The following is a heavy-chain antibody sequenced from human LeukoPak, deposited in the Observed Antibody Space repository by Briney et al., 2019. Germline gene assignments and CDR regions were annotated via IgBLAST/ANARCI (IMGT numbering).Heavy chain of an antibody. CDR3: ARVLPQYYYDSSGYSHFDY. J-gene: IGHJ4*02. CDR2: INPNSGGT. V-gene: IGHV1-2*02. Sequence: ASVKVSCKASGYTFTGYYMHWVRQAPGQGLEWMGWINPNSGGTNYAQKFQGRVTMTRDTSISTAYMELSRLRSDDTAVYYCARVLPQYYYDSSGYSHFDYWGQGTLVTVSS. CDR1: GYTFTGYY. D-gene: IGHD3-22*01.